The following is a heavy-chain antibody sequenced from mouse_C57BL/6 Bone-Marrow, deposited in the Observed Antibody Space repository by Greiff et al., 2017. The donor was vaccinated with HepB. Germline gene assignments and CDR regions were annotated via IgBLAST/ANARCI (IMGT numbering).Heavy chain of an antibody. J-gene: IGHJ3*01. CDR3: TRDDGYYITWFAY. CDR1: GYTFTDYE. D-gene: IGHD2-3*01. Sequence: QVQLQQSGAELVRPGASVTLSCKASGYTFTDYEMHWVKQTPVHGLEWIGAIDPETGGTAYNQKFKGKAILTADKSSSTAYMELRSLTSEDSAVYYCTRDDGYYITWFAYWGQGTLVTVSA. CDR2: IDPETGGT. V-gene: IGHV1-15*01.